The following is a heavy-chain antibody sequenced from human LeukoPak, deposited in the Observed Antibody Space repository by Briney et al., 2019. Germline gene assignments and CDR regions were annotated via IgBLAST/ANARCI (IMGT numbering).Heavy chain of an antibody. CDR1: GGSISSTNYF. CDR3: ALQEERGCTEGNCAIAT. J-gene: IGHJ4*02. D-gene: IGHD2-8*02. V-gene: IGHV4-39*01. Sequence: SETLSLTCTVAGGSISSTNYFWGWVRQPPGKGLEWIASVYYRGNTYYSPSLRSRVAITVATSTNQNFLKVNSVTAADTAVYYCALQEERGCTEGNCAIATWGQGILVTVSS. CDR2: VYYRGNT.